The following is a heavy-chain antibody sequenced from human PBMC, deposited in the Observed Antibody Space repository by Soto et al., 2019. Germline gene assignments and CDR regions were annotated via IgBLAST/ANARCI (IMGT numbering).Heavy chain of an antibody. V-gene: IGHV4-4*02. CDR2: IYHSGST. CDR1: GGSISSSNW. Sequence: AETLSLTCAVSGGSISSSNWWSWVRQPPGKGLEWIGEIYHSGSTNYNPSLKSRVTISVDKSKNQFSLKLSSVTAADTAVYYCARTSRYYYYYGMDVWGQGASVTVSS. CDR3: ARTSRYYYYYGMDV. J-gene: IGHJ6*02.